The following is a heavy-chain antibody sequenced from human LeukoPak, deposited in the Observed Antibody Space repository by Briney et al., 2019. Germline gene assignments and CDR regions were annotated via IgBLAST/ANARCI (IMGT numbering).Heavy chain of an antibody. V-gene: IGHV1-69*13. CDR2: IIPIFGTA. Sequence: SVKVSCKASGGTFSSYAISWVRQAPGQGLEWMGGIIPIFGTANYAQKFQGRVTITADESTSTAYMELSSLRSEDTAVYYCARAGYCSGGSCYWENNWFDPWGQGTLVTVSS. CDR3: ARAGYCSGGSCYWENNWFDP. CDR1: GGTFSSYA. J-gene: IGHJ5*02. D-gene: IGHD2-15*01.